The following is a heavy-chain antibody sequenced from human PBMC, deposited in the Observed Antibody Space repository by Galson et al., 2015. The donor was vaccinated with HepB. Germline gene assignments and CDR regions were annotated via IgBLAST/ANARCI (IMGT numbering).Heavy chain of an antibody. D-gene: IGHD3-3*01. J-gene: IGHJ4*02. CDR2: ISSSGSSI. CDR3: ARAQYYDFWSGYPYYFDY. V-gene: IGHV3-11*01. Sequence: SLRLSCAASGFTFSDYDMSWIRQAPGKGLEWVSYISSSGSSIYYTDSVKGRFTISRDNAKNPLYLQMNSLRAEDTAVYYCARAQYYDFWSGYPYYFDYWGQGTLVTVSS. CDR1: GFTFSDYD.